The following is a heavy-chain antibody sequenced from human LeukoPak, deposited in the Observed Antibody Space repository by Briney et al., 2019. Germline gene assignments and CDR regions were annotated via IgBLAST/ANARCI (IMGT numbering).Heavy chain of an antibody. J-gene: IGHJ3*01. CDR2: IYYSGST. CDR3: ARQVATKGEWAFDV. V-gene: IGHV4-59*01. CDR1: GGSISSYY. Sequence: PSETLSLTCTVSGGSISSYYWSWIRQPPGKGLEWIGYIYYSGSTNYKPSLKSRVTISVDTSKNQFSLKLSSVTAADTAVYYCARQVATKGEWAFDVWGQGTMVTVSS. D-gene: IGHD5-12*01.